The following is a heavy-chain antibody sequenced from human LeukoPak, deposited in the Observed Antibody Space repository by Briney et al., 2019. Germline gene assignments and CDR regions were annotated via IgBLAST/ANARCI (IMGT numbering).Heavy chain of an antibody. J-gene: IGHJ5*02. CDR2: INHSGST. D-gene: IGHD6-19*01. Sequence: SETLSLTCAVYGGSFSGYYWSWIRQPPGKGLEWIGEINHSGSTNYNPSLKSRVTISVDTSKNQFSLQLSSVTAADTAVYYCARAASIAVADSWGQGTLVTVSS. CDR1: GGSFSGYY. CDR3: ARAASIAVADS. V-gene: IGHV4-34*01.